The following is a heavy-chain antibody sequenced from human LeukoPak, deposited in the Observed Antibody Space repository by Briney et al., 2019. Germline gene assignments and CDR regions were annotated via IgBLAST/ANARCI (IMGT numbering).Heavy chain of an antibody. CDR2: ISYDGSNK. CDR3: ARASTRGPGAFAI. D-gene: IGHD1-1*01. V-gene: IGHV3-30*04. Sequence: GRSLRLSCAASGFTFSSYAMHWVRQAPGKGLEWVAVISYDGSNKYYADSVKGRFTISRDNSKNTLYLQMNSLRAEDTAVYYCARASTRGPGAFAIWGQGTMVTVSS. CDR1: GFTFSSYA. J-gene: IGHJ3*02.